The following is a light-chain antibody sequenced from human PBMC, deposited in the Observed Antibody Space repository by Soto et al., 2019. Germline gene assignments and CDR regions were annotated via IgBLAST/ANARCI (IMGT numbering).Light chain of an antibody. J-gene: IGKJ1*01. CDR1: QSISTL. CDR2: GAS. CDR3: QQHNGYSERM. Sequence: DIQITQSPSTLSASAGDRVTITCRASQSISTLLAWYQQKPGKAPKLLIYGASSLASGVPSRFSGSGSGTEFTLTISSLQPDDFATYYCQQHNGYSERMLGRGTKVDIK. V-gene: IGKV1-5*01.